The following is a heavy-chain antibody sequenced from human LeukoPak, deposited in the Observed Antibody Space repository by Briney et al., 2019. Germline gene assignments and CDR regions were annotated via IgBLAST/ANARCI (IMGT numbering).Heavy chain of an antibody. V-gene: IGHV3-11*01. CDR2: IRNTGSTI. CDR3: ARDLNHIVDQRYYYGTDV. Sequence: PGGSLRLSCAASGFTFSDYYMSWIRQAPGKGLEWVSYIRNTGSTIYYADSVKGRFTISRDNAKNSLYLQMNSLRAEDTAVYYCARDLNHIVDQRYYYGTDVWGQGTTVTVSS. CDR1: GFTFSDYY. D-gene: IGHD2-2*01. J-gene: IGHJ6*02.